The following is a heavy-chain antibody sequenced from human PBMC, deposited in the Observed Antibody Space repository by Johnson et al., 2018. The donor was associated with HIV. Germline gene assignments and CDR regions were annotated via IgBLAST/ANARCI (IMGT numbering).Heavy chain of an antibody. D-gene: IGHD6-13*01. Sequence: HVQLVESGGGVVQPGRSLRLSCAASGFTFSSYAMHWVRQAPAKGLEWVGQIKSRTDGGTTDYGAPVKGRFTISRDNSKNTLYLQMNSLRPEDTAVYYCARDGHSSTPRCAFDIWGQGTMVTVSS. CDR2: SRTDGGTT. CDR3: ARDGHSSTPRCAFDI. J-gene: IGHJ3*02. V-gene: IGHV3-30*04. CDR1: GFTFSSYA.